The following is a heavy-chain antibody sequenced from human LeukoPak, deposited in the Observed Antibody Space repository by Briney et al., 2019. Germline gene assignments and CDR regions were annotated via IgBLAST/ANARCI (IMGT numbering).Heavy chain of an antibody. J-gene: IGHJ3*02. CDR1: GGTFSSYA. CDR2: IIPILGIA. D-gene: IGHD5-18*01. CDR3: ARGAAMADDAFDI. Sequence: GASVKVSCKASGGTFSSYAISWVRQAPGQGLEWMGRIIPILGIANYAQKFQGRVTITADKSTSTAYMELSSLRSEDTAVYYCARGAAMADDAFDIWGQGTMVTVSS. V-gene: IGHV1-69*04.